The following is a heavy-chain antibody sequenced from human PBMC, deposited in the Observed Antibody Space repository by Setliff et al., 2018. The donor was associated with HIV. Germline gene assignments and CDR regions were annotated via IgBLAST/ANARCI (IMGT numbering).Heavy chain of an antibody. J-gene: IGHJ4*02. CDR3: ARRATDYGNKRGFDY. CDR1: GYSFTSYW. D-gene: IGHD4-17*01. V-gene: IGHV5-51*01. CDR2: IYPIDSYT. Sequence: GESLKIFCKGSGYSFTSYWIGWVRQMPGKGLEWMGIIYPIDSYTKYSPSFEGHVTISIDKSITTAYLQWSSLKAPDTAMYYCARRATDYGNKRGFDYWGQGTLVTVSS.